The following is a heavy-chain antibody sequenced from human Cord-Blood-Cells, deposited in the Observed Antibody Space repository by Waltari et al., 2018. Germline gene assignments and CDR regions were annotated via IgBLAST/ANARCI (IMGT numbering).Heavy chain of an antibody. CDR1: GGSFSGYY. J-gene: IGHJ3*02. Sequence: QVQLQQWGAGLLKPSETLSLTCAVYGGSFSGYYWSWIRQPPGKGLEWIGEITHSGRPNYNPSLKSRVTISVDTSKNQFSLKLGSVTAADTAVYYCARPRGMVRGVITDAFDIWGQGTMVTVSS. CDR2: ITHSGRP. D-gene: IGHD3-10*01. CDR3: ARPRGMVRGVITDAFDI. V-gene: IGHV4-34*01.